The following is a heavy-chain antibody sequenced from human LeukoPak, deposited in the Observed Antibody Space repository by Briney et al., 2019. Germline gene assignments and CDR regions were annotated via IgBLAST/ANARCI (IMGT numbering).Heavy chain of an antibody. CDR3: ARDRGYSYGPFDY. Sequence: ASVKVSCKASGYTFTSYEINWVRQATGQGREWMGWMNPKSGNTAYAQKFQGRVTMTRNNSISTAYMELSSLRSEDTAVYYCARDRGYSYGPFDYWGQGTLVTVSS. J-gene: IGHJ4*02. CDR1: GYTFTSYE. V-gene: IGHV1-8*01. CDR2: MNPKSGNT. D-gene: IGHD5-18*01.